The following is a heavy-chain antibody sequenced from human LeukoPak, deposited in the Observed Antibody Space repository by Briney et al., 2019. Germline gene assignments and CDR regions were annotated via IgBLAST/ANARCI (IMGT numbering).Heavy chain of an antibody. V-gene: IGHV4-59*01. D-gene: IGHD3-16*01. J-gene: IGHJ4*02. Sequence: SETLSLTCTVSGGSISSYYWSWIRQPPGKGLEWIGYIYYSGSTNYNPSLKSRVTISVDTSKNQFSLKLSSVTAADTAVYYCARSLRLIASLDYWGQGTLVTVSS. CDR1: GGSISSYY. CDR3: ARSLRLIASLDY. CDR2: IYYSGST.